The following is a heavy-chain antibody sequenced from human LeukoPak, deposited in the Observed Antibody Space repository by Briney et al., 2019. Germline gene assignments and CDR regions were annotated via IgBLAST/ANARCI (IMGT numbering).Heavy chain of an antibody. J-gene: IGHJ5*02. Sequence: SETLSLTCAVYGGTFSGYYWSWIRQPPGKGLEWIGEINHSGSTKYNPSLKSRVTISVDTSKNQLSLKLTSVTAADTALYYCARRYYGSGNPFDPWGQGTLVTVSS. CDR3: ARRYYGSGNPFDP. CDR2: INHSGST. V-gene: IGHV4-34*01. D-gene: IGHD3-10*01. CDR1: GGTFSGYY.